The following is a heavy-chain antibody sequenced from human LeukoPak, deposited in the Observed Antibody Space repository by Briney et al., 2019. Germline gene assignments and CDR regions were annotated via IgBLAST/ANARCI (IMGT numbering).Heavy chain of an antibody. CDR2: ISYDGSNK. J-gene: IGHJ5*02. V-gene: IGHV3-30-3*01. CDR3: ARDKLWFGELFKGDWFDP. D-gene: IGHD3-10*01. CDR1: GFTFSSYA. Sequence: GGSLRLSCAASGFTFSSYAMHWVRQAPGKGPEWVAVISYDGSNKYYADSVKGRFTISRDNSKNTLYLQMNSLRAEDTAVYYCARDKLWFGELFKGDWFDPWGQGTLVTVSS.